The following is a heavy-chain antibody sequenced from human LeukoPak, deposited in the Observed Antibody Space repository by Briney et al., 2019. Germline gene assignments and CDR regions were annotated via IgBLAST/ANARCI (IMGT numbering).Heavy chain of an antibody. CDR2: IIPIFGTA. D-gene: IGHD3-22*01. CDR1: GGTFSSYA. J-gene: IGHJ4*02. Sequence: SVKVSCKASGGTFSSYAISWVRQAPGQGLEWMGGIIPIFGTANYAQKFQGRVTITADESTSTAYMELSSLRSEDTAVYYCARSYYYDSSGYSHFDYWGQGTLVTVSS. V-gene: IGHV1-69*01. CDR3: ARSYYYDSSGYSHFDY.